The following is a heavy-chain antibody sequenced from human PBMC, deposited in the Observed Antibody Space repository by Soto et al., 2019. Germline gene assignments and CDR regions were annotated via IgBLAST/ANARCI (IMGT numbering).Heavy chain of an antibody. Sequence: QVQLVESGGGVVQPGRSLRLSCAASGFTFRNYGMHWVRQAPAKGLEWVALVWYDGGNKNYVDSVKGRFTISRDNSKNTLYLQMNSLRDEDTAVYYCVRAAGYSGNDYVYYYGRGVWGQGTTVTVSS. D-gene: IGHD5-12*01. V-gene: IGHV3-33*01. CDR1: GFTFRNYG. CDR3: VRAAGYSGNDYVYYYGRGV. J-gene: IGHJ6*02. CDR2: VWYDGGNK.